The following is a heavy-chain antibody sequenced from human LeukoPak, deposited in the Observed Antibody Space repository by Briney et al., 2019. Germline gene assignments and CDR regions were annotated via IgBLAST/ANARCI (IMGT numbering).Heavy chain of an antibody. CDR3: YVINGDAFDI. CDR2: FDPEDGET. CDR1: GYTLTELS. V-gene: IGHV1-24*01. Sequence: ASVKVSCKVSGYTLTELSMHWVRQAPGKGLEWMGDFDPEDGETIYAQKFQGRVTMTEDTSTDTAYMELSSLRSEDTAVYYCYVINGDAFDIWGQGTMVTVSS. J-gene: IGHJ3*02. D-gene: IGHD3-10*02.